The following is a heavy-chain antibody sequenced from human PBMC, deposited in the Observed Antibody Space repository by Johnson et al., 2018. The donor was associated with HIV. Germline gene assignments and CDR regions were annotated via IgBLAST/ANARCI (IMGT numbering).Heavy chain of an antibody. J-gene: IGHJ3*02. CDR2: INWNGGST. CDR3: ARTVVGISYDAFDI. Sequence: VQLVESGGGLVQPGRSLRLSCAASGFTFDDYAMHWVRQAPGKGLEWVSGINWNGGSTGFADTVKGRFTISRDNAENTLFLQMDSLRPEDTAVYYCARTVVGISYDAFDIWGQGTVVTVSS. D-gene: IGHD4-23*01. V-gene: IGHV3-9*01. CDR1: GFTFDDYA.